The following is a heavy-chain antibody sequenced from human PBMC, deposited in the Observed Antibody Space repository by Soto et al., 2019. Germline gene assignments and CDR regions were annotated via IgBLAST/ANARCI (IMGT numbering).Heavy chain of an antibody. Sequence: ASVKVSCKASGYTFTGYYIHWVRQAPGQGLEWMGIINPSDGTTNFAQKFQGRVTMTRDTSTSTVYMELSSLRSENTAVYYCARELSATRYFDYWGQGTLVPVS. CDR2: INPSDGTT. CDR3: ARELSATRYFDY. D-gene: IGHD1-1*01. V-gene: IGHV1-46*01. CDR1: GYTFTGYY. J-gene: IGHJ4*02.